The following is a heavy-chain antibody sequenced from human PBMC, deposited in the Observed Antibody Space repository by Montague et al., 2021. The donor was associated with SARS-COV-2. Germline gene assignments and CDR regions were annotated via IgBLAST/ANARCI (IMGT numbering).Heavy chain of an antibody. D-gene: IGHD6-13*01. Sequence: PALVKPTQTLTPTCTFSGFSLSTSGMCVSWIRQPPGKALEWLARIDWDDDKYYSTSLKTRLTISKDTSKNQVVLTMTNMDPVDTATYYCARTSKAAAGTAIDCWGQGTLVTVSS. V-gene: IGHV2-70*11. CDR1: GFSLSTSGMC. CDR3: ARTSKAAAGTAIDC. J-gene: IGHJ4*02. CDR2: IDWDDDK.